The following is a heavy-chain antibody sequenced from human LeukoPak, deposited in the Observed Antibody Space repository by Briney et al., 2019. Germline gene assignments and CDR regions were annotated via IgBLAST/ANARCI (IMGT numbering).Heavy chain of an antibody. J-gene: IGHJ2*01. Sequence: GGSLRLSCAASGFTFSSYSMNWVRQAPGKGLEWVSSISSSSSYIYYADSVKGRFTISRDNAKNSLYLQMNSLRAEDTAVYYCAEGGGVSYWYFDLWGRGTLVTVSS. CDR3: AEGGGVSYWYFDL. D-gene: IGHD3-16*01. CDR1: GFTFSSYS. CDR2: ISSSSSYI. V-gene: IGHV3-21*01.